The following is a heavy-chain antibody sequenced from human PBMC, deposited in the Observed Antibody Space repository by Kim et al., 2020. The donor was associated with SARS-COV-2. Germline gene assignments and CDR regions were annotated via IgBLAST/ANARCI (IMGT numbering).Heavy chain of an antibody. Sequence: ASVKVSCKASGYTFTTYYMHWVRQAPGQGLEWLGVINPGGGGTTNAQNFRGRVSMTRDTYTSTVLMELSSLRSEDPGRDYCARAGGYSSGRDFWGPGTL. D-gene: IGHD6-19*01. J-gene: IGHJ4*02. CDR2: INPGGGGT. CDR3: ARAGGYSSGRDF. CDR1: GYTFTTYY. V-gene: IGHV1-46*01.